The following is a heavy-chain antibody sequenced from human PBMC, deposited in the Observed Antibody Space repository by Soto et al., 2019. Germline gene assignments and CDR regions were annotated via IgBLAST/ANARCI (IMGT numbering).Heavy chain of an antibody. CDR1: GGTFSSYA. CDR3: ARSKVDISWAFDI. J-gene: IGHJ3*02. V-gene: IGHV1-69*13. D-gene: IGHD3-9*01. Sequence: SVKVSCKASGGTFSSYAISWVRQAPGQGLEWMGGIIPIFGTANYAQKFQGRVTITADESTSTAYMELSSLRSEDTAVYYCARSKVDISWAFDIWGQGTMDTGSS. CDR2: IIPIFGTA.